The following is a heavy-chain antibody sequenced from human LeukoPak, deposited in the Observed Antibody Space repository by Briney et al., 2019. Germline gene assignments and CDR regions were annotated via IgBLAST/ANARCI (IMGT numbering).Heavy chain of an antibody. CDR1: GFTFSSNA. Sequence: QPGGSLRLSCAASGFTFSSNAMSWVRQAPGKGLEWVSAISGSGGSTYYADSVKGRFNISRDNSKNTLYLQMNSLRAEDTAVYYCATFPSGDYVRLVFDYWGQGTLVTVSS. CDR3: ATFPSGDYVRLVFDY. D-gene: IGHD2-21*02. J-gene: IGHJ4*02. V-gene: IGHV3-23*01. CDR2: ISGSGGST.